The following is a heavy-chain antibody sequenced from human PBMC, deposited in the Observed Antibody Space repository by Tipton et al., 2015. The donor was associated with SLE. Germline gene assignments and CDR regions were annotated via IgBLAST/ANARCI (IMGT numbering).Heavy chain of an antibody. Sequence: TLSLTCTVSGGSISSYYWSWIRQPPGKGLEWIGYIYYSGSTNYNPSLKSRVTISVDTSKNQFSLKLSSVTAADTAVYYCTTSVGAKYYFDYWGQGTLVTVPS. V-gene: IGHV4-59*01. D-gene: IGHD1-26*01. CDR3: TTSVGAKYYFDY. CDR1: GGSISSYY. J-gene: IGHJ4*02. CDR2: IYYSGST.